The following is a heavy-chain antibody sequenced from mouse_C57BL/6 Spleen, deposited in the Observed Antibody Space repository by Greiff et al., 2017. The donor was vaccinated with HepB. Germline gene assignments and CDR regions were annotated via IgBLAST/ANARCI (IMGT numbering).Heavy chain of an antibody. J-gene: IGHJ3*01. CDR1: GFTFSSYT. Sequence: EVKLMESGGGLVKPGGSLKLSCAASGFTFSSYTMSWVRQTPEKRLEWVATISGGGGNTYYPDSVKGRFTISRDNAKNTLYLQMSSLGSEDTALYYCARHEYDGAFAYWGKGTLVTVDA. CDR2: ISGGGGNT. D-gene: IGHD2-4*01. V-gene: IGHV5-9*01. CDR3: ARHEYDGAFAY.